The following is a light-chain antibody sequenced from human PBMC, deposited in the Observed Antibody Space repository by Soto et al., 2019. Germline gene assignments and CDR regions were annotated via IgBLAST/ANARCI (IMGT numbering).Light chain of an antibody. CDR1: QSINYN. CDR2: GAS. CDR3: QQYKNWYT. J-gene: IGKJ2*01. V-gene: IGKV3-15*01. Sequence: EIVMTQSPATLSVSPGERVTISCRASQSINYNLAWYQQKPGQAPRLLIQGASTRGTGIPVRFSGSGSGTEFTLTISSLQSEDFAVYYCQQYKNWYTFGQGTKLEIK.